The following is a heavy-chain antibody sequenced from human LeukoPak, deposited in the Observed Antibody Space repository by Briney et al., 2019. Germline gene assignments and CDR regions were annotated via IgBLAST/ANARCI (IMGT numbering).Heavy chain of an antibody. D-gene: IGHD2-15*01. CDR3: ATQDIVVVVAATLYDAFDI. CDR1: GFTFSSYS. CDR2: ISSSSSYI. V-gene: IGHV3-21*01. Sequence: GGSLRLSCAASGFTFSSYSMNWVRQAPGKGLEWVSSISSSSSYIYYADSVKGRFTISRDNAKNSLYLQMNSLRAEDTAVYYCATQDIVVVVAATLYDAFDIWGQGAMVPVSS. J-gene: IGHJ3*02.